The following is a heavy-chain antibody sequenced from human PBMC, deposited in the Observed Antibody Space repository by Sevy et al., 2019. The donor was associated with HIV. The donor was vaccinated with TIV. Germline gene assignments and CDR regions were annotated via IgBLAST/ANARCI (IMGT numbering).Heavy chain of an antibody. Sequence: GGSLRLSCAASGFTVSSNYMSWVRQAPGKGLEWVSVIYSGGSTYYADSVKGRFTISRDNANNTLYLQMNSLRAEDTAVYYCARDGSGSYYFDYWGQGTLVTVSS. V-gene: IGHV3-53*01. CDR1: GFTVSSNY. D-gene: IGHD3-10*01. J-gene: IGHJ4*02. CDR2: IYSGGST. CDR3: ARDGSGSYYFDY.